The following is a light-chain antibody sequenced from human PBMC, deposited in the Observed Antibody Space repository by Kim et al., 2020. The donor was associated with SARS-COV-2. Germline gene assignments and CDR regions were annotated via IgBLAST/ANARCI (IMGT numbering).Light chain of an antibody. J-gene: IGLJ2*01. CDR3: QVWDSRIVV. CDR1: AIGSKN. V-gene: IGLV3-9*01. Sequence: SVAPGQTAKSTGWGKAIGSKNVHWYQQKTGQAPVVVIYRDNNRPSGIPERFSGSNSGNTATLTITRAQAGDEADYYCQVWDSRIVVFGGGTQLTVL. CDR2: RDN.